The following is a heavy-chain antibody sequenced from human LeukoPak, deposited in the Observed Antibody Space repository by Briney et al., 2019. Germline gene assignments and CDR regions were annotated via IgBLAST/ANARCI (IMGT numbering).Heavy chain of an antibody. V-gene: IGHV3-48*01. CDR3: ARDATVASSPNWFDP. CDR2: ITRGSSTR. J-gene: IGHJ5*02. CDR1: GFSFSSYS. D-gene: IGHD6-19*01. Sequence: GGSLRLSCAASGFSFSSYSMHWVRQAPGKGLDWVSSITRGSSTRYYADSVTGRFTIARDDGKTSLYLHRNSLRVDDTAVYFCARDATVASSPNWFDPWGQGTLVTVSS.